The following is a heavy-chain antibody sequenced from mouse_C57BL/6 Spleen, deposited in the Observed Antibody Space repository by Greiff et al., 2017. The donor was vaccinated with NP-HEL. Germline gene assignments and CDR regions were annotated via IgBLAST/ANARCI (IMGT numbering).Heavy chain of an antibody. CDR1: GFNIKDYY. D-gene: IGHD1-1*01. CDR3: TGGYYGSSPSYFDY. J-gene: IGHJ2*01. Sequence: EVQLQQSGAELVRPGASVKLSCTASGFNIKDYYMHWVKQRPEQGLEWIGRIDPEDGDTEYAPKFQGKATMTADTSSNTAYLQLSSLTSEDTAVYYCTGGYYGSSPSYFDYWGQGTTLTVSS. V-gene: IGHV14-1*01. CDR2: IDPEDGDT.